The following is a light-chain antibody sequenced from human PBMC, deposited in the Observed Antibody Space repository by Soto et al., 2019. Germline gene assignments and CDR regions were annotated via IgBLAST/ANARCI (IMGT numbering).Light chain of an antibody. CDR3: QQRSNWPPLT. CDR1: QSLSGN. CDR2: GAS. Sequence: EIVMTQSPATLAGSPEEPVTLSCRASQSLSGNLAWYQQKPGQAPRLLIFGASRRATGIPDRFSGSGSGTDFALTIINLEPEDFAVYYCQQRSNWPPLTSCGGTKMDIK. J-gene: IGKJ4*01. V-gene: IGKV3-11*01.